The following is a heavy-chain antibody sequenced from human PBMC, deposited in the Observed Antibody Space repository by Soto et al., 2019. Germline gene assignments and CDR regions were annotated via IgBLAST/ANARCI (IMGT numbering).Heavy chain of an antibody. CDR3: AREGVQHGSGPYYYYGMDV. CDR2: ISSSSSYI. Sequence: EVQLVESGGGLVKPGGSLRLSCAASGFTFSSYSMNWVRQAPGKGLEWVSSISSSSSYIYYADSVKGRFTISRDNAKNALYRQMNSLRAEDTAVYACAREGVQHGSGPYYYYGMDVWGQGTTVTVSS. V-gene: IGHV3-21*01. D-gene: IGHD3-10*01. J-gene: IGHJ6*02. CDR1: GFTFSSYS.